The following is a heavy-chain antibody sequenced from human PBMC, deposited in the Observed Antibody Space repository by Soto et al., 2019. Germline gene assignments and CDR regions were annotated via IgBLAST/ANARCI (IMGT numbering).Heavy chain of an antibody. CDR3: ASLAYCTNGVCYTDAFDI. J-gene: IGHJ3*02. CDR2: IDPSDSYT. D-gene: IGHD2-8*01. CDR1: GYSFTSYW. V-gene: IGHV5-10-1*01. Sequence: GESLKISCQGSGYSFTSYWISWVRQMPGKGLEWMGRIDPSDSYTNYSPSFQGHVTISADKSISTAYLQWSSLKASDTAMYYCASLAYCTNGVCYTDAFDIWGQGTMVTVSS.